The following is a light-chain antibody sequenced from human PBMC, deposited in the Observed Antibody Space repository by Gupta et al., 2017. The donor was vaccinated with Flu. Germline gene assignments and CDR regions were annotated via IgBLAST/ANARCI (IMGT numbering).Light chain of an antibody. CDR2: TAF. Sequence: GDRVTITCRASQSISSYLNWYQQKPGKAPKRLIYTAFSLQSGVPSRFSGSRSGTDFTLTISSLQPEDFASYFCQQSYSTPPTFGQGTKVEIK. CDR1: QSISSY. CDR3: QQSYSTPPT. J-gene: IGKJ1*01. V-gene: IGKV1-39*01.